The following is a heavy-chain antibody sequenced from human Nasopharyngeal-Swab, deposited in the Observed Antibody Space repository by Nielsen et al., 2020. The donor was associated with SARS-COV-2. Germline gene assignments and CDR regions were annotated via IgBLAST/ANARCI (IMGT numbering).Heavy chain of an antibody. J-gene: IGHJ4*02. D-gene: IGHD3-3*01. CDR3: ARSQIKSITIFGVVRPRGYFDY. CDR2: INHSGST. CDR1: GGSFSGYY. Sequence: SETLSLTCAVYGGSFSGYYWRWIRQPPGKGLEWIGEINHSGSTNYSPSLKSRVTISVDTSKNQFSLKLSSVTAADTAVYYCARSQIKSITIFGVVRPRGYFDYWGQGTLVTVSS. V-gene: IGHV4-34*01.